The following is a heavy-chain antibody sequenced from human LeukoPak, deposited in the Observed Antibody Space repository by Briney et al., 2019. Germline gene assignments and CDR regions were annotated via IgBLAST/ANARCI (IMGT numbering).Heavy chain of an antibody. CDR1: GFTFSSYS. Sequence: PGGSLRLSCAASGFTFSSYSMNWVRQAPGKGLEWVSYISSSSSTIYYADSVKGRFTISRDNAKNSLYLQMNSLRAEDTAVYYCARGYFGSGTYSNYFDDWGQGTLVTVSS. J-gene: IGHJ4*02. CDR2: ISSSSSTI. CDR3: ARGYFGSGTYSNYFDD. V-gene: IGHV3-48*04. D-gene: IGHD3-10*01.